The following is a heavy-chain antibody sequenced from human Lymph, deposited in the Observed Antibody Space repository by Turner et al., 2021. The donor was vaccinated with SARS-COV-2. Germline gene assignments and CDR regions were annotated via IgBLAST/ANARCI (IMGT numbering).Heavy chain of an antibody. CDR3: ARGGVDTAMVRYYYYGMDV. J-gene: IGHJ6*02. CDR1: GEPFSGVY. D-gene: IGHD5-18*01. Sequence: QVHLQQQGAGRLKPPEPLSLIGPVSGEPFSGVYWSWIRQPPGKGLEWIGEINHGGSTNYNPSLKSRVTISVDTSKNQFCLKLSSVTAADTAVYYCARGGVDTAMVRYYYYGMDVWGQGTTVTVSS. V-gene: IGHV4-34*01. CDR2: INHGGST.